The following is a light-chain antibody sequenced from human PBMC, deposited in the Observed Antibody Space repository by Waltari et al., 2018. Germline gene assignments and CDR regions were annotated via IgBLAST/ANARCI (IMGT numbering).Light chain of an antibody. CDR1: SSDVGSYNL. V-gene: IGLV2-23*02. Sequence: QSALTQPASVSGSPGQSITLSCTGTSSDVGSYNLVPWYQQHPGKAPKLMIYEVSKRPSGVSNRFSGSKSGNTASLTISGLQAEDEADYYCCSYAGSSTRYVFGTGTKVTVL. CDR3: CSYAGSSTRYV. J-gene: IGLJ1*01. CDR2: EVS.